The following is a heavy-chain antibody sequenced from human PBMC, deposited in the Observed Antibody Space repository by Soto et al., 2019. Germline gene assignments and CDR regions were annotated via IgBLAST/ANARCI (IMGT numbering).Heavy chain of an antibody. Sequence: EVQLVEFGGGLVKPGGSLRLSCAASGFTFSSYSMNWVRQAPGKGLEWVSSISSSSSYIYYADSVKGRFTISRDNAKNSLYLQMNSLRAEDTAVYYCARDRIQIVVVPATDYYYYYGMDVWGQGTTVTVSS. CDR1: GFTFSSYS. CDR3: ARDRIQIVVVPATDYYYYYGMDV. CDR2: ISSSSSYI. V-gene: IGHV3-21*01. D-gene: IGHD2-2*01. J-gene: IGHJ6*02.